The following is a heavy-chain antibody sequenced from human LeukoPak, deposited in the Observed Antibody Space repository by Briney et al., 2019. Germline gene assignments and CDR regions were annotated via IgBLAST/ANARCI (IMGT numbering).Heavy chain of an antibody. J-gene: IGHJ4*02. D-gene: IGHD1-26*01. CDR2: IYYSGST. CDR3: ARLASGSYGPLTPFDY. Sequence: SETLSLTCTVAGRSISSYYSSWIRQPPGNGMEWLGDIYYSGSTNYNPSLKSRVTISVDTSKNQFSLRLSSVTAADSAVYYSARLASGSYGPLTPFDYWGQGTLVTVSS. V-gene: IGHV4-59*08. CDR1: GRSISSYY.